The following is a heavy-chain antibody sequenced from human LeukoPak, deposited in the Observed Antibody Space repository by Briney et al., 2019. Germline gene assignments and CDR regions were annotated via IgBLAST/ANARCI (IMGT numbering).Heavy chain of an antibody. D-gene: IGHD3-10*02. V-gene: IGHV3-20*04. J-gene: IGHJ6*04. CDR3: AELGITMIGGV. CDR2: INWNGGST. CDR1: GFTFRHYD. Sequence: GGSLRLSCVASGFTFRHYDMSWVRQAPGKGLEWVSGINWNGGSTGYADSVKGRFTISRDNAKNSLYLQMNSLRAEDTAVYYCAELGITMIGGVRGKGTTVTISS.